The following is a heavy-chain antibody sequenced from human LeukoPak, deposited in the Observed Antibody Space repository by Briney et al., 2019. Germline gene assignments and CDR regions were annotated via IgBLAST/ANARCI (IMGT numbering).Heavy chain of an antibody. CDR3: ATAIPPRGGVSYCGGDCLDG. J-gene: IGHJ4*02. V-gene: IGHV1-24*01. Sequence: ASVKVSCKVSRYTLTELSMHWVRQAPGKGLEWMGGFDPEDGETIYAQKFQGRVTMTEDTSTDTAYMELSSLRSEDTAVYYCATAIPPRGGVSYCGGDCLDGWGQGTLVTVSS. CDR2: FDPEDGET. CDR1: RYTLTELS. D-gene: IGHD2-21*02.